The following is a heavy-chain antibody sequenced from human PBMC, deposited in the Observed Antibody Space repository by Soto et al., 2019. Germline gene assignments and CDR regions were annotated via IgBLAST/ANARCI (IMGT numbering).Heavy chain of an antibody. CDR2: INSDGSST. V-gene: IGHV3-74*01. CDR3: ARANVLRYFDWAHRDAFDI. Sequence: GGSLRLSCAASGFTFSSYWMHWVRQAPGKGLVWVSRINSDGSSTSYADSVKGRFTISRDNAKNTLYLQMNSLRAEDTAVYYCARANVLRYFDWAHRDAFDIWGQGTMVTVSS. D-gene: IGHD3-9*01. CDR1: GFTFSSYW. J-gene: IGHJ3*02.